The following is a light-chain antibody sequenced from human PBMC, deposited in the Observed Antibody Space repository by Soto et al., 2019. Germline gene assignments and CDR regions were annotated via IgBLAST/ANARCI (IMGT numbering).Light chain of an antibody. J-gene: IGLJ2*01. V-gene: IGLV2-14*01. Sequence: QSALTQPASVSGSPGQSITISCTGTSSDVGGYNYVSWYQQHPGKAPKLMIYEVSNRPSGVSNRFSGSKSGNTASLTISGLQAEDEADYYCSSYTTSSTVLXXGGTKXTVL. CDR3: SSYTTSSTVL. CDR2: EVS. CDR1: SSDVGGYNY.